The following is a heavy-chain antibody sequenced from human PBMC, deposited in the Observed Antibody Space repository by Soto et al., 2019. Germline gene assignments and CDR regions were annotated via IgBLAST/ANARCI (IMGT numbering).Heavy chain of an antibody. D-gene: IGHD3-22*01. V-gene: IGHV1-18*01. Sequence: QVQLVQSGAEVKKPGASVKVSCKASGYTFITYGVSWVRQAPGQGLDWLGGISTYNGNTRYAERLQGRVTMTTYTTTNTASMELRNLRSDDTAVYYCARGPTDYYDNIANYFLDYWGQGTLVTVSS. CDR1: GYTFITYG. CDR2: ISTYNGNT. J-gene: IGHJ4*02. CDR3: ARGPTDYYDNIANYFLDY.